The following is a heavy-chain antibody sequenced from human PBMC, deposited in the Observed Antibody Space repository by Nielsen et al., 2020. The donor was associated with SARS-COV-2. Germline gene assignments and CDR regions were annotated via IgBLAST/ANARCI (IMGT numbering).Heavy chain of an antibody. CDR1: GYSFTSYW. D-gene: IGHD6-13*01. J-gene: IGHJ4*02. CDR3: ARRGPLGQQLEGTDFDY. V-gene: IGHV5-51*01. Sequence: GESLKISCKGSGYSFTSYWIGWVRQMPGKGLEWMGIIYPGDSDTRYGPSFQGQVTISADKSISTAYLQWSSLKASDTAMYYCARRGPLGQQLEGTDFDYWGQGTLVTVSS. CDR2: IYPGDSDT.